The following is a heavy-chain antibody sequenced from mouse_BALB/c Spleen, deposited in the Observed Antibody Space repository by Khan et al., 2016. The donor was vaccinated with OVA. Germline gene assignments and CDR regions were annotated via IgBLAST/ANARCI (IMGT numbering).Heavy chain of an antibody. Sequence: EVQLQESGPGLVKPSQSLSLTCTVTGYSITSDYAWNWIRQFPGNKLEWMGYISYSGSTNYNPALKSRISITRDTSKNQSFLQLNSVTTEDTATYYCARDGSRYSYAMDYWGQGTSVTVSS. J-gene: IGHJ4*01. CDR1: GYSITSDYA. CDR3: ARDGSRYSYAMDY. D-gene: IGHD2-3*01. V-gene: IGHV3-2*02. CDR2: ISYSGST.